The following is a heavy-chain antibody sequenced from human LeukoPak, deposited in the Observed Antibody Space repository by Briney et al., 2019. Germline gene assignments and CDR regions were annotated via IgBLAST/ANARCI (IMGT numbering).Heavy chain of an antibody. D-gene: IGHD3-9*01. CDR2: ISSSSSYI. J-gene: IGHJ6*02. CDR3: ARDYDILTGYYYYGMDV. V-gene: IGHV3-21*01. Sequence: GGSLRLSCAASGFTFSSYSMNWVRHAPGKGLEWVSSISSSSSYIYYADSVKGRFTISRDNAKNSLYLQMNSLRAEDTAVYYCARDYDILTGYYYYGMDVWGQGTTVTVSS. CDR1: GFTFSSYS.